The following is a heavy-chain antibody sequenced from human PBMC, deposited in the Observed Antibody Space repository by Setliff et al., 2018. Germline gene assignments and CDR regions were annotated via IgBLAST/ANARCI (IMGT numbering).Heavy chain of an antibody. CDR2: VSDNNGNT. J-gene: IGHJ4*02. V-gene: IGHV1-18*01. CDR3: ARDRKSSPEHYYFDY. Sequence: ASVKVSFKASGYRFSTYGISWVRQAPGQGLEWMAWVSDNNGNTNYAKSFQGRVTMNTDTSTSTAYMELGSLTSDDTAVYYCARDRKSSPEHYYFDYWGQGTLVTVSS. CDR1: GYRFSTYG.